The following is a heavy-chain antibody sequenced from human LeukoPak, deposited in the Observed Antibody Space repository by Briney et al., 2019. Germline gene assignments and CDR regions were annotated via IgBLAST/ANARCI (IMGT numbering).Heavy chain of an antibody. CDR3: ARASEAWELPLDNWFDP. D-gene: IGHD1-26*01. CDR2: MNPNSGNT. Sequence: ASVKVSFKASGYTFTSYDINWVRQATGQGLEWMGWMNPNSGNTGYAQKFQGRVTMTRNTSISTAHMELSSLRSEDTAVYYCARASEAWELPLDNWFDPWGQGTLVTVSS. CDR1: GYTFTSYD. J-gene: IGHJ5*02. V-gene: IGHV1-8*01.